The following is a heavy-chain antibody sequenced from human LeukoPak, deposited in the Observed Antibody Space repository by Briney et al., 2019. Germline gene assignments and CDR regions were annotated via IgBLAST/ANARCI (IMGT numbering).Heavy chain of an antibody. Sequence: GGSLRLSCAASGFTVSSTYMSWVRQAPGKGLEWVSIIYSGGSTYYADSVKGRFTISRDNAKNSLYLQMNSLRAEDTAVYYCARDRDYYYYMDVWGKGTTVTVSS. CDR1: GFTVSSTY. CDR3: ARDRDYYYYMDV. D-gene: IGHD5-24*01. J-gene: IGHJ6*03. CDR2: IYSGGST. V-gene: IGHV3-66*01.